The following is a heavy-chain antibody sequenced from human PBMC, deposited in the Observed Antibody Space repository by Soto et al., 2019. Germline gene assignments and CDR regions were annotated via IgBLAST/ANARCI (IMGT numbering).Heavy chain of an antibody. CDR3: ATLWGQD. J-gene: IGHJ4*02. V-gene: IGHV4-39*01. Sequence: QLQLQESGPGLVKPSETLSLTCTVSGGSISSSSYYWGWIRQPPGKGLEWIGRIYYSGSTYYNSSLKTRVTISVDTSKNQFPLKLSSVTAADTAVYYCATLWGQDWGQGTLVTVSS. CDR1: GGSISSSSYY. D-gene: IGHD3-10*01. CDR2: IYYSGST.